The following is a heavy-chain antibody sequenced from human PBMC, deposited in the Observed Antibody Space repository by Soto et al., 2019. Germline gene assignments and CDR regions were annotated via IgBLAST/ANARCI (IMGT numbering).Heavy chain of an antibody. CDR1: GGSFSGYY. CDR3: ARVLRFLEWPEPPYCMDV. V-gene: IGHV4-34*01. Sequence: SETLSLTCAVYGGSFSGYYWSWIRQPPGKGLEWIGEINHSGSTNYNPSLKSRVTISVDTSKNQFSLKLSSVTAADTAVYYCARVLRFLEWPEPPYCMDVWGKGTTVTVSS. J-gene: IGHJ6*03. CDR2: INHSGST. D-gene: IGHD3-3*01.